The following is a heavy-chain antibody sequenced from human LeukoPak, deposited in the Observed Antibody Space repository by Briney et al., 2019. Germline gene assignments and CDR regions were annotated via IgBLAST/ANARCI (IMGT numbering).Heavy chain of an antibody. V-gene: IGHV3-53*01. CDR2: IHSGGDT. CDR1: GFTVSSNY. CDR3: VSHSDSLTSYSFDY. Sequence: GGSLRLSCAASGFTVSSNYMSWIRQAPGKGLEWVSIIHSGGDTKYADSVKGRLAISRDNSKNTLSLQMNSLRAEDTAVYYCVSHSDSLTSYSFDYWGQGTLVTVSS. D-gene: IGHD3-9*01. J-gene: IGHJ4*02.